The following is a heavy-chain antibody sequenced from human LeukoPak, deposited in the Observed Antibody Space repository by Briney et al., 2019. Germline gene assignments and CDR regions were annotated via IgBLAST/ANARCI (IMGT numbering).Heavy chain of an antibody. J-gene: IGHJ4*02. D-gene: IGHD1-26*01. CDR2: INPNSGDT. Sequence: ASVKVSCKASGYIFTGYYMHWVRQAPGQGLEWMGWINPNSGDTNFAQKFQGRVTMTRDTSISTAYMELSRLRSDDTAVYYCASTSNFDYWGQGTLVTVSS. CDR1: GYIFTGYY. V-gene: IGHV1-2*02. CDR3: ASTSNFDY.